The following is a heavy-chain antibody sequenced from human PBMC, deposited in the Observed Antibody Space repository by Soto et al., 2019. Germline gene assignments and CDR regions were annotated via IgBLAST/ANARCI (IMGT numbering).Heavy chain of an antibody. CDR2: ISSSGSTI. D-gene: IGHD2-15*01. Sequence: GGSLRLSCAASGFTFSDYYMSWIRQAPGKGLEWVSYISSSGSTIYYADSVKGRFTISRDNAKNSLYLQMNSLRAEDTAVYYCARDEDIVAVVADTPFDAFDIWGQGTMVTVSS. CDR3: ARDEDIVAVVADTPFDAFDI. V-gene: IGHV3-11*01. J-gene: IGHJ3*02. CDR1: GFTFSDYY.